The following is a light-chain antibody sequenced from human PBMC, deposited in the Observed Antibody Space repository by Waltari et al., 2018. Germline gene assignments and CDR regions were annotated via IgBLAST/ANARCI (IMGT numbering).Light chain of an antibody. Sequence: QSALTQPASVSGSPGQSITISCTGSSSDIGAYNLVSWYQQHPGKAPQLMIYDVSKRPSGVSNRFSGSKSGNTASLTIYGLQVEDEADYFCSSYTTTNIVVFGGGTELTVL. CDR1: SSDIGAYNL. J-gene: IGLJ2*01. CDR2: DVS. V-gene: IGLV2-14*03. CDR3: SSYTTTNIVV.